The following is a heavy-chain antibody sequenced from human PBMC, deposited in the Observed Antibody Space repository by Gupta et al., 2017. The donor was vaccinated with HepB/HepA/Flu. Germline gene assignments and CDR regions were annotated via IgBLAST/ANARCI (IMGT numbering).Heavy chain of an antibody. CDR1: GFTFSSYG. V-gene: IGHV3-33*01. J-gene: IGHJ3*02. Sequence: QVQLVESGGGVVKPGRSLRLSCAASGFTFSSYGMHWVRQAPGKGLEWVAVIGYDGSNKSYADYVKGRGTIARDNSKNTLYLIMKSLRAEDAAVYSGSREAAPGGLYGDWQNAFDIWGQGTMVTVSS. CDR2: IGYDGSNK. D-gene: IGHD2-21*02. CDR3: SREAAPGGLYGDWQNAFDI.